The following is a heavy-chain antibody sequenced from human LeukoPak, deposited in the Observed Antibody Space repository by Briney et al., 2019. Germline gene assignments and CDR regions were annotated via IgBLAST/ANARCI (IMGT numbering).Heavy chain of an antibody. CDR2: INHSGST. J-gene: IGHJ3*01. V-gene: IGHV4-34*01. CDR1: GGSFSGYY. CDR3: ARHSSSWSFGD. D-gene: IGHD6-13*01. Sequence: SETLSLTCAVYGGSFSGYYWSWIRQPPGKGLEWIGEINHSGSTNYNPSLKSRVTISVDTSKNQFSLKLSSVTAADTAVYYCARHSSSWSFGDWGQGTMVTVSS.